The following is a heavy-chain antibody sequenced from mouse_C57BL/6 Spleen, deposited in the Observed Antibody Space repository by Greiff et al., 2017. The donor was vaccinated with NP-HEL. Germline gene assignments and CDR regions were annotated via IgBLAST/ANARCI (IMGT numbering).Heavy chain of an antibody. CDR1: GFTFSDYG. CDR2: ISSGSSTL. CDR3: ARRTDYFDD. J-gene: IGHJ2*01. V-gene: IGHV5-17*01. Sequence: EVKVVESGGGLVKPGGSLKLSCAASGFTFSDYGMHWVRQAPEKGLEWVAYISSGSSTLYYADTVKGRFTISRDNAKNTLFLQMTSLRSEDTAMYYCARRTDYFDDWGQGTTLTVSS.